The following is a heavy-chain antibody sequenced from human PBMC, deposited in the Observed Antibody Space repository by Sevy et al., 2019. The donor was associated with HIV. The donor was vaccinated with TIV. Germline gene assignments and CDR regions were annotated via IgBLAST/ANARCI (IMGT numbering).Heavy chain of an antibody. CDR2: ISFSSSHI. Sequence: GGSLRLSCAASGFTFSSYGMNWVRQAPGKGLEWVSSISFSSSHINYADSVKGRFTISRDNAKNSLYLQLNSLRAEDTATYYCARDLGHSETYRVNFDYWGQGTPVTVSS. V-gene: IGHV3-21*01. J-gene: IGHJ4*02. CDR1: GFTFSSYG. CDR3: ARDLGHSETYRVNFDY. D-gene: IGHD7-27*01.